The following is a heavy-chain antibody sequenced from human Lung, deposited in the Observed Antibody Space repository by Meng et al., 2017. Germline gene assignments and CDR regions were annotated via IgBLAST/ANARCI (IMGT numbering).Heavy chain of an antibody. D-gene: IGHD4-23*01. V-gene: IGHV3-33*01. CDR3: ARSALDGNMFYFDY. J-gene: IGHJ4*02. CDR2: IWYDGSYD. Sequence: GESLKISCAASGFTFSSYGMHWVRQAPGKGLEWVAVIWYDGSYDYYADSVKGRFTISRDNSKNTLYLQVNSLRAEDTAVYYCARSALDGNMFYFDYWDQGTLVTVSS. CDR1: GFTFSSYG.